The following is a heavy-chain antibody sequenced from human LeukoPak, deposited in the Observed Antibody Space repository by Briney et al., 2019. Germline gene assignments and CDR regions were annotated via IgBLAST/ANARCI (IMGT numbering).Heavy chain of an antibody. D-gene: IGHD3-10*01. V-gene: IGHV3-7*01. CDR1: GFTFSSYW. J-gene: IGHJ4*02. Sequence: GGSLRLSCAASGFTFSSYWMSWARQAPGKGLEWVANIKQDGSEKYYVDSVKGRFTISRDNAKNSLYLQMNSLRAEDTAVYYCARDSRITMVRGVIAVLDYWGQGTLVTVSS. CDR3: ARDSRITMVRGVIAVLDY. CDR2: IKQDGSEK.